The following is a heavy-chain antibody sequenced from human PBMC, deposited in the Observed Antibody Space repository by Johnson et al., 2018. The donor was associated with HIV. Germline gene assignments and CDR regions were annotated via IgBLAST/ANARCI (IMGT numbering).Heavy chain of an antibody. J-gene: IGHJ3*02. CDR2: ISYDGSNK. Sequence: QVQLVESGGDVVQPGRSLRLSCAASGFTFRSYAMHWVRQAPGKGLEWLAVISYDGSNKYYGDSVKGRFTISRENSKNTLYLQMNSLRAEDTAVYYCAKGASGSQRRGAFHIWGQGTMVTVSS. D-gene: IGHD1-26*01. CDR1: GFTFRSYA. V-gene: IGHV3-30*18. CDR3: AKGASGSQRRGAFHI.